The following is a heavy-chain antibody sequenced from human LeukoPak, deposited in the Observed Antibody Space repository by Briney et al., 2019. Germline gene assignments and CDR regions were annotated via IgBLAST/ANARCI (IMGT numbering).Heavy chain of an antibody. D-gene: IGHD6-13*01. Sequence: GESLKISCKGSGYSFTSYWIGWVRPMPGKGLEWMGIIYPGDSDTRYNPSFQGQVTISADKSISTAYLQWSSLKASDTAMYYCARQYDSSSWYFDYWGQGTLVTVSS. CDR3: ARQYDSSSWYFDY. CDR1: GYSFTSYW. J-gene: IGHJ4*02. V-gene: IGHV5-51*01. CDR2: IYPGDSDT.